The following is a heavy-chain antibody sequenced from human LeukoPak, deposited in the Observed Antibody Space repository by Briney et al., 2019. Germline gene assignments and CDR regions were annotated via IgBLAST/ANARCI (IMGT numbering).Heavy chain of an antibody. J-gene: IGHJ1*01. D-gene: IGHD2-21*01. Sequence: SETLSLICTVSGGSISSSSSYWGWIRQSPGKGLEWIGSLHYGGKIYHNPSLKSRATISLDTSKNQFSLRLNSVTAADTAVYFCASPKIAMSEHFQHWGQGTLVTVSS. CDR2: LHYGGKI. V-gene: IGHV4-39*07. CDR3: ASPKIAMSEHFQH. CDR1: GGSISSSSSY.